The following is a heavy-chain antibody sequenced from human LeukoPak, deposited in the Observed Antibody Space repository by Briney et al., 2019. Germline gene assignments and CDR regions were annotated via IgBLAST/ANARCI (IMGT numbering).Heavy chain of an antibody. V-gene: IGHV4-39*01. D-gene: IGHD3-22*01. J-gene: IGHJ4*02. Sequence: PSETLTLTCTVSGGSISSSSYYWGWIRQPPGKGLEWNGSNYYSGSTYYNPSLKSRVTISVDTSKNQLSLKLSSVTAADTAVYYCARRLRYDSSGEPPYYFDYWGQGTLVSVSS. CDR3: ARRLRYDSSGEPPYYFDY. CDR2: NYYSGST. CDR1: GGSISSSSYY.